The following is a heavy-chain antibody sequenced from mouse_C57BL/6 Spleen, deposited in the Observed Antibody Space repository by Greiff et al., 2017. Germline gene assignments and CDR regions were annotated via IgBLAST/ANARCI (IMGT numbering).Heavy chain of an antibody. CDR2: IHPNSGST. D-gene: IGHD2-13*01. J-gene: IGHJ2*01. CDR1: GYTFTSYW. CDR3: ARDYGDYGGENLDY. V-gene: IGHV1-64*01. Sequence: QVQLQQPGAELVKPGASVKLSCKASGYTFTSYWMHWVKQRPGQGLEWIGMIHPNSGSTNYNEKFKSKATLTVDKSSSTAYMQLSSLTSEDSAVYYCARDYGDYGGENLDYWGQGTTLTVSS.